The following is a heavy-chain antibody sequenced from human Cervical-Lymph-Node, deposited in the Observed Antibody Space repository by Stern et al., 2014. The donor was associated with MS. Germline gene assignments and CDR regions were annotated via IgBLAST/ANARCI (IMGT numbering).Heavy chain of an antibody. D-gene: IGHD2-8*01. CDR3: ARDYEDTSMLFDH. Sequence: LQLVESGGAVVQPGRSLRLSGAASGFTFSSYGMHWVRPAPGKGLEWGTVISYDGNHKYYAASVKGRFTISRDNSKNTLHLQMNSVTPDDTAIYYCARDYEDTSMLFDHWGQGTLVTVSS. V-gene: IGHV3-30*03. J-gene: IGHJ4*02. CDR2: ISYDGNHK. CDR1: GFTFSSYG.